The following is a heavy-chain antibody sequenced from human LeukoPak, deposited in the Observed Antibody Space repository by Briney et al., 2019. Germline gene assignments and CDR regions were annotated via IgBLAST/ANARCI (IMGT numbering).Heavy chain of an antibody. D-gene: IGHD3-10*01. V-gene: IGHV1-69*05. J-gene: IGHJ4*02. CDR1: GGTFSSYA. Sequence: SVKVSCKASGGTFSSYAISWVRQAPGQGLEWMGGIIPIFGTANYAQKFQGRVTITTDESTSTAYMELSSLRSEDTAVYYCARDRGEGYYFDYWGQGTLVTVSS. CDR3: ARDRGEGYYFDY. CDR2: IIPIFGTA.